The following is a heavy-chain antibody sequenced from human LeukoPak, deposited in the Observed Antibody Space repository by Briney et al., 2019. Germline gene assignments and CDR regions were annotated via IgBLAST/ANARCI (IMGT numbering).Heavy chain of an antibody. CDR3: ARSARVAARRRWFDP. Sequence: PSETLSLTCAVYGGSFSGYYWSWIRQPPGKGLEWIGEINHSGSTNYNPSLKSRVTISVDTSKNQFSLKLSSVTAADTAVYYCARSARVAARRRWFDPWGQGTLVTVSS. D-gene: IGHD6-6*01. CDR2: INHSGST. V-gene: IGHV4-34*01. CDR1: GGSFSGYY. J-gene: IGHJ5*02.